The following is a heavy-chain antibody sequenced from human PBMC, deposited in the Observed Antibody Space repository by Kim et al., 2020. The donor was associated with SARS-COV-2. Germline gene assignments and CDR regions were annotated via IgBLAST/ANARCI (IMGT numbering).Heavy chain of an antibody. J-gene: IGHJ4*02. CDR2: ISYDGSNK. D-gene: IGHD3-22*01. Sequence: GGSLRLSCAASGFTFSSYAMHWVRQAPGKGLEWVAVISYDGSNKYYADSVKGRFTISRDNSKNTLYLQMNSLRAEDTAVYYCARGRGGNYYDSSGYYLNFDYWGQGTLVTVSS. V-gene: IGHV3-30*04. CDR3: ARGRGGNYYDSSGYYLNFDY. CDR1: GFTFSSYA.